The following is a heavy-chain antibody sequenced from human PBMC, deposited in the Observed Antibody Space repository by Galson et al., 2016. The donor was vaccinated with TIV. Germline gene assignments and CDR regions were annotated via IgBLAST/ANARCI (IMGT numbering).Heavy chain of an antibody. D-gene: IGHD2-2*01. V-gene: IGHV3-15*01. J-gene: IGHJ4*02. CDR2: IKSKSDGATT. CDR3: TTDLGYCLTTSCSLGLDY. Sequence: APGRGLEWVGRIKSKSDGATTAYAAPVKGRFSISRDDSKETVYLQMNNLKTEDTALYFCTTDLGYCLTTSCSLGLDYWGQGTLVTVSS.